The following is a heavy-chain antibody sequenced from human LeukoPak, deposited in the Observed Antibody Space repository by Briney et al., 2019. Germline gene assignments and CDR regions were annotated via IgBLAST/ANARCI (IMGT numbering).Heavy chain of an antibody. CDR2: IYYSGST. V-gene: IGHV4-59*01. CDR1: GGSISSYY. CDR3: ARDYLAVVRGYSMDV. J-gene: IGHJ6*02. D-gene: IGHD3-10*01. Sequence: PSEALSLTCTVSGGSISSYYWSWIRQPPGKGLEWIGYIYYSGSTNYNPSLKSRVTISVDTSKNQFSLRLSSVTAADTAVYYCARDYLAVVRGYSMDVWGQGTTVTVSS.